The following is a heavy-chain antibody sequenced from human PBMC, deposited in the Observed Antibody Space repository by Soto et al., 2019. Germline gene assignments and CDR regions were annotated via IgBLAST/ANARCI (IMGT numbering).Heavy chain of an antibody. J-gene: IGHJ4*02. CDR2: IIPIFGTT. V-gene: IGHV1-69*12. CDR1: GGTFSRYA. Sequence: QVQLVQSGAEVKKPGSSVKVSCKASGGTFSRYAISWVRQAPGQGLEWMGGIIPIFGTTNYAQKFQGRVTITADDSTSTAYMELSSLRSEDTAVYYCARHSYDSSGYYRYYFHYWGQGALVTVSS. D-gene: IGHD3-22*01. CDR3: ARHSYDSSGYYRYYFHY.